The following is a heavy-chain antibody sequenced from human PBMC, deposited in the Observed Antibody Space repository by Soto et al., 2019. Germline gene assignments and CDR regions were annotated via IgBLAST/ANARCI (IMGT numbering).Heavy chain of an antibody. D-gene: IGHD6-6*01. CDR2: ISAYNGNT. V-gene: IGHV1-18*01. CDR1: GYTFTSYG. CDR3: ARDPQGSSSSQNIFDY. Sequence: ASVKVSCKASGYTFTSYGISWVRQAPGQGLEWMGWISAYNGNTNYAQKLQGRVTMTTDTSTSTAYMELRSLRSDDTAVYYCARDPQGSSSSQNIFDYWGQGTLVTVSS. J-gene: IGHJ4*02.